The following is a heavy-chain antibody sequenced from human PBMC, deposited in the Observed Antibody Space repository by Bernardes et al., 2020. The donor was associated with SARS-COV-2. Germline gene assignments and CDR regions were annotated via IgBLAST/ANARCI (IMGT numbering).Heavy chain of an antibody. CDR2: IYYSGST. J-gene: IGHJ5*02. CDR1: GGSISSYY. V-gene: IGHV4-59*01. D-gene: IGHD3-16*01. Sequence: SETLSLTCTVSGGSISSYYWSWIRQPPGKGLEWIGYIYYSGSTNYNPSLKSRVTISVDTSKNQFSLKLSSVTAADTAVYYCARRVGEDGFDPWGQGTLVTVSS. CDR3: ARRVGEDGFDP.